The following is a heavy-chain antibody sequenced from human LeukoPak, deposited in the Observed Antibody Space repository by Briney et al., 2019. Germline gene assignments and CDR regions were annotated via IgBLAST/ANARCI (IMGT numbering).Heavy chain of an antibody. D-gene: IGHD6-6*01. CDR1: GLTFSMPA. CDR3: ARDGEYLVPLDY. V-gene: IGHV3-30*03. Sequence: GGSLRLSCAASGLTFSMPAMDWVRQAPGKGLEWVAVISYDGSDKYYADSVKGRFTISRDNSKNTLYLQMNSLRAEDTAVYYCARDGEYLVPLDYWGQGTLVTVSS. J-gene: IGHJ4*02. CDR2: ISYDGSDK.